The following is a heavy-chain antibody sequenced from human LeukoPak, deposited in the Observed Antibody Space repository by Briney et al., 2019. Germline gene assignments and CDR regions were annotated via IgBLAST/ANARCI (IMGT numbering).Heavy chain of an antibody. D-gene: IGHD4-17*01. CDR3: ARNLPESTVTTLFDY. Sequence: SETLSLTCTVSGGSISSSSYYWGWIRQPPRKGLEWIGSIYYSGSTYYNPSLKSRVTISVDTSKNQFSLKLSSVTAADTAVYYCARNLPESTVTTLFDYWGQGTLVTVSS. CDR1: GGSISSSSYY. CDR2: IYYSGST. J-gene: IGHJ4*02. V-gene: IGHV4-39*01.